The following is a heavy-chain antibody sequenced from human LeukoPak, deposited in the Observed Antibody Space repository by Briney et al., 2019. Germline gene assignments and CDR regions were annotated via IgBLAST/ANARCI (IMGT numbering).Heavy chain of an antibody. CDR2: INHSGST. Sequence: SETLSLTCAVYGGSFSGYYWSWIRQPPGKGLEWIGEINHSGSTNYNPSLKSRVTISVDTSKNQFSLKLSSVTAADTAVYYCARDRAYCSSTSCYRVNWFDPWGQGTLVTVSS. J-gene: IGHJ5*02. CDR3: ARDRAYCSSTSCYRVNWFDP. D-gene: IGHD2-2*02. CDR1: GGSFSGYY. V-gene: IGHV4-34*01.